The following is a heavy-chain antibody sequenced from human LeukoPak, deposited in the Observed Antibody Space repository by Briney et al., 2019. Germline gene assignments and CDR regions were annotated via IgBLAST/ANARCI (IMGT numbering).Heavy chain of an antibody. CDR3: ARGVVVAATPKWFDP. J-gene: IGHJ5*02. Sequence: ASVTVSFKASGGTFSSYAISWVRQAPGQGLEWMGGIIPIFGTANYAQKFQGRVTITTDESTSTAYMELSSLRSEDTAVYYCARGVVVAATPKWFDPWDQGTLVTVSS. V-gene: IGHV1-69*05. D-gene: IGHD2-15*01. CDR2: IIPIFGTA. CDR1: GGTFSSYA.